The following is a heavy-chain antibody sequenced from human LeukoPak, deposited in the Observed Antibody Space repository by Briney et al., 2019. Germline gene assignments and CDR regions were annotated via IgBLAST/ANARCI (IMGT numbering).Heavy chain of an antibody. CDR2: ISSSSSYI. J-gene: IGHJ4*01. CDR3: AREYSSSWYYFDY. CDR1: GFTFSSYS. D-gene: IGHD6-13*01. Sequence: GGSLRLSCAASGFTFSSYSMNWVRQAPGKGLEWVSSISSSSSYIYYADSVKGRFTISRDNAKNSLYLQMNSLRAEDTAVYYCAREYSSSWYYFDYWGHGTLVTVSS. V-gene: IGHV3-21*01.